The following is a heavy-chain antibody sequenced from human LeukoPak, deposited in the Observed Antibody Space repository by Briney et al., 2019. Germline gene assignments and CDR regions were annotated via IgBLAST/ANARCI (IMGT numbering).Heavy chain of an antibody. CDR1: GGTFSSYT. Sequence: ASVKVSCKASGGTFSSYTISWVRQAPGQGLEWMGRIIPILGIANYAQKFQGRVTITADKSTSTAYMELSSLRSEDTAVYYCARESSSWYGSAFDIWGQGTMVTVSS. D-gene: IGHD6-13*01. CDR2: IIPILGIA. V-gene: IGHV1-69*04. J-gene: IGHJ3*02. CDR3: ARESSSWYGSAFDI.